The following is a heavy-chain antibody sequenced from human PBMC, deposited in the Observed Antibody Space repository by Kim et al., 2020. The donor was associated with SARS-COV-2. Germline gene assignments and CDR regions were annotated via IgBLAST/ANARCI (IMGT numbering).Heavy chain of an antibody. J-gene: IGHJ6*02. CDR2: IWYDGSNK. CDR3: AKDLTVTRRPPYSSSWSLPLRYYYGMDV. Sequence: GGSLRLSCAASGFTFRSYAMHWVRQAPGKGLEWVAVIWYDGSNKYYADSVKGRFTISRDNSKNTLYLQMNSLRAEDTAVYYCAKDLTVTRRPPYSSSWSLPLRYYYGMDVWGQGTTVTVSS. V-gene: IGHV3-33*06. CDR1: GFTFRSYA. D-gene: IGHD6-13*01.